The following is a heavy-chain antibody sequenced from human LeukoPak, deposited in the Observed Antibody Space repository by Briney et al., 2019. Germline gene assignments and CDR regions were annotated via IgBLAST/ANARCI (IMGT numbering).Heavy chain of an antibody. V-gene: IGHV4-34*01. J-gene: IGHJ6*03. CDR3: ARILRAAVAGLYYYYMDV. CDR1: GGSFSGYY. Sequence: SETLSLTCAVYGGSFSGYYWSWIRQPPGKGLEWIGEINHSGSTNYNPSLKSRVTISVDTSKNQFSLKLSSVTAADTAVYYCARILRAAVAGLYYYYMDVWGKGTTVTVSS. CDR2: INHSGST. D-gene: IGHD6-19*01.